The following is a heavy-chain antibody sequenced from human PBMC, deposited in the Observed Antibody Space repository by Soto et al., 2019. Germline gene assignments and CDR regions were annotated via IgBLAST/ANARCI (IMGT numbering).Heavy chain of an antibody. CDR3: ALIGFRNWFHP. CDR2: IYCSGST. V-gene: IGHV4-59*08. D-gene: IGHD2-15*01. Sequence: SECLSLTCTVSGRSISRYYWSWIRQPPGKGLEWIGYIYCSGSTNYNPSLESRVTISVDTSKNQFSLKLSSVTAADTAVYYCALIGFRNWFHPWGQGTLVTVSS. CDR1: GRSISRYY. J-gene: IGHJ5*02.